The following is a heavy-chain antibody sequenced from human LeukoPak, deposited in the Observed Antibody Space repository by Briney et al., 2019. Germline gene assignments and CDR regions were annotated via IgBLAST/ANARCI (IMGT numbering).Heavy chain of an antibody. Sequence: SETLSLTCTASGGSISSSSYYWGWIRQPPGKGLEWIGSIYYSGSTYYHPSLKSRVTISVDTSKNQFSLKLSSVTAADTAVYYCARQYIVATIIDYWGQGTLVTVSS. D-gene: IGHD5-12*01. J-gene: IGHJ4*02. CDR3: ARQYIVATIIDY. CDR1: GGSISSSSYY. CDR2: IYYSGST. V-gene: IGHV4-39*01.